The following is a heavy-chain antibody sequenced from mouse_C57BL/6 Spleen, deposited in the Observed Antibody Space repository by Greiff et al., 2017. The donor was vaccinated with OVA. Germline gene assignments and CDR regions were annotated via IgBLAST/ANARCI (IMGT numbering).Heavy chain of an antibody. CDR2: INPYNGGT. J-gene: IGHJ2*01. V-gene: IGHV1-19*01. CDR3: APRQLRLQGYFDY. CDR1: GYTFTDYY. D-gene: IGHD3-2*02. Sequence: VQLQQSGPVLVKPGASVKMSCKASGYTFTDYYMNWVKQSHGKSLEWIGDINPYNGGTSYNQKFKGKATLTVDKSSSTAYMELNSLTSEDSADYYCAPRQLRLQGYFDYWGQGTTLTVSS.